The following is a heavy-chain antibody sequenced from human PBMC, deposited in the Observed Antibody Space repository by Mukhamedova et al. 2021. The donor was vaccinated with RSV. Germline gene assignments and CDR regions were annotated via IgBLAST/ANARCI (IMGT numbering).Heavy chain of an antibody. Sequence: IRRIYTSGSTNYNPSLKSRVTMSVDTSTNQFSLKLSSVTAADTAVYYCARDTRLKSLDYWGQGTLVTVSS. J-gene: IGHJ4*02. CDR2: IYTSGST. V-gene: IGHV4-4*07. CDR3: ARDTRLKSLDY.